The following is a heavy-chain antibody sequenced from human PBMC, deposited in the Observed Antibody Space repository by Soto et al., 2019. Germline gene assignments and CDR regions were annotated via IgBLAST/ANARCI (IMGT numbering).Heavy chain of an antibody. CDR2: IYHMGGT. CDR3: ARFTYKSGFNWFDP. Sequence: SETLSLTCTVSGASINSDYWSWIRQSPGKGLEWIGYIYHMGGTDYNPSLKSRVTISIDKSKDQFSLNLRSVTAADTAVYFCARFTYKSGFNWFDPWGQGTQVTVSS. J-gene: IGHJ5*02. V-gene: IGHV4-59*03. CDR1: GASINSDY. D-gene: IGHD5-12*01.